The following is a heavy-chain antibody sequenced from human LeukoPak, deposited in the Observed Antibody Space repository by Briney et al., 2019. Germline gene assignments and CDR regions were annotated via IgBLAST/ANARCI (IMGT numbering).Heavy chain of an antibody. Sequence: SETLSLTCTVSGGSISSYYWSWIRQPPGKGLEWIGYIYYSGSTNYNPSLKSRVTISVDTSKNQFSLKLSSVTAADTAAYYCAGELSFGLDPWGQGTLVTVSS. CDR1: GGSISSYY. J-gene: IGHJ5*02. V-gene: IGHV4-59*01. CDR2: IYYSGST. CDR3: AGELSFGLDP. D-gene: IGHD1-26*01.